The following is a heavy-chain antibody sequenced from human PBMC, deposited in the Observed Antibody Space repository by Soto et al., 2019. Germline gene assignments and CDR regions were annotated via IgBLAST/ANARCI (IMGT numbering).Heavy chain of an antibody. CDR2: IWYDGSNK. J-gene: IGHJ2*01. Sequence: QVQLVESGGGVVQPGRSLRLSCAASGFTFSSYGMHWVRQAPGKGLEWVAVIWYDGSNKYYADSVKGRFTISRDNSKNTLDLQMNSLRAEDTAVYYCARDVMVTAMVMWYFDLWGRGTLVTVSS. CDR1: GFTFSSYG. V-gene: IGHV3-33*01. D-gene: IGHD2-21*02. CDR3: ARDVMVTAMVMWYFDL.